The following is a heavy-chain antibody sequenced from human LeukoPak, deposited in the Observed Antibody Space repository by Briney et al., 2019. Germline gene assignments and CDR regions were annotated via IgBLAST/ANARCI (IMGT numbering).Heavy chain of an antibody. CDR1: GYTFTGYY. D-gene: IGHD2-2*01. V-gene: IGHV1-2*02. CDR3: ARDLGDIVVVPAARRNGFDP. CDR2: INPNSGGT. Sequence: ASVKVSCKTSGYTFTGYYMHWVRQAPGQGLEWMGWINPNSGGTNYAQKLQGRVTMTTDTSTSTAYMELRSLRSDDTAVYYCARDLGDIVVVPAARRNGFDPWGQGTLVTVSS. J-gene: IGHJ5*02.